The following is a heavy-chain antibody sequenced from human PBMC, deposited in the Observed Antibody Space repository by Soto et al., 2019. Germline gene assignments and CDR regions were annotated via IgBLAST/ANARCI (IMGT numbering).Heavy chain of an antibody. J-gene: IGHJ4*02. D-gene: IGHD6-13*01. CDR2: ISSSSSYT. Sequence: QVQLVESGGGLVKPGGSLRLSCAASGFTFSDYYMSWIRQAPGKGLEWVSYISSSSSYTNYADSVKGRFTISRDNAKNSLYLQMNGLRAEDTAVYYCARGAIAAAGTSTYWGQGTLVTVSS. CDR3: ARGAIAAAGTSTY. CDR1: GFTFSDYY. V-gene: IGHV3-11*05.